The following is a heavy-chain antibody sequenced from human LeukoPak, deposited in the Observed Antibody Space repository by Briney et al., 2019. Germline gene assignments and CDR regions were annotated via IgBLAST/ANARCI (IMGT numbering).Heavy chain of an antibody. CDR2: IKQDGSEK. J-gene: IGHJ4*02. V-gene: IGHV3-7*04. CDR3: TKDYDFWSGYYYFDY. Sequence: PGGSLRLSCAASGFTFSSYWMSWVRQAPGKGLEWVANIKQDGSEKYYVDSVKGRFTISRDNAKNPLYLQMNSLRAEDTAVYYCTKDYDFWSGYYYFDYWGQGTLVTVSS. CDR1: GFTFSSYW. D-gene: IGHD3-3*01.